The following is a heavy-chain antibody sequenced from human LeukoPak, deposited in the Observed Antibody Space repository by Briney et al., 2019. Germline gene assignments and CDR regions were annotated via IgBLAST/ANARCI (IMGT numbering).Heavy chain of an antibody. CDR1: GFTVSSSY. J-gene: IGHJ4*02. Sequence: GGSLRLSCAASGFTVSSSYMSWVRQAPGKGLEWVSVIYSGGSTYYADSVKGRFTISRDNSKNTLYLQMNSLRAEDTAVYYCARDRSWPSYFDYWGQGTLVTVSS. CDR3: ARDRSWPSYFDY. V-gene: IGHV3-53*01. CDR2: IYSGGST. D-gene: IGHD6-13*01.